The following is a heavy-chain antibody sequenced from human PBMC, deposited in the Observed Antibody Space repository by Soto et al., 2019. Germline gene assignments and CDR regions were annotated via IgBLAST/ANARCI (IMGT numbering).Heavy chain of an antibody. D-gene: IGHD6-13*01. Sequence: PGGSLRLSCAASGFTFSSYGMHWVRQAPGKGLEWVAVIWYDGSNKYYADSVKGRFTISRDNSKNTLYLQMNSLRAEDTAVYYCARDSVAAAGNHWFDTWGQGT. CDR2: IWYDGSNK. J-gene: IGHJ5*02. V-gene: IGHV3-33*01. CDR1: GFTFSSYG. CDR3: ARDSVAAAGNHWFDT.